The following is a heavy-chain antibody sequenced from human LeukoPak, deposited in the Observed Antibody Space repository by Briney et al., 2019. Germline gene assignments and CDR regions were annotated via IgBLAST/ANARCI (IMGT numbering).Heavy chain of an antibody. D-gene: IGHD6-19*01. V-gene: IGHV3-21*01. CDR1: GFAFSDRS. Sequence: GGSLRLSCATSGFAFSDRSINWVRQAPGKGLEWVAYISGSSNYINYADSVKGRFTISKDNAKTSVYLQMNSLRAEDTAVYYCAREPSGWYVDYWGQGTLVTVSS. CDR2: ISGSSNYI. CDR3: AREPSGWYVDY. J-gene: IGHJ4*02.